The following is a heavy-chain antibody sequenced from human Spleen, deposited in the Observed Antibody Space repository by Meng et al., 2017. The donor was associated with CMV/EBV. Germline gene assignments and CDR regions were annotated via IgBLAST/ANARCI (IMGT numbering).Heavy chain of an antibody. D-gene: IGHD4-17*01. CDR1: GYTLTELS. CDR3: ARIGGDYAAFDI. V-gene: IGHV1-24*01. CDR2: FDPEDGET. J-gene: IGHJ3*02. Sequence: ASVKVSCKVSGYTLTELSIHWVRQAPGKGLEWMGGFDPEDGETVYAQKFQGRVTLTEDTSTDTTYMDLSSLRSEETAVYYCARIGGDYAAFDIWGQGTMVTVSS.